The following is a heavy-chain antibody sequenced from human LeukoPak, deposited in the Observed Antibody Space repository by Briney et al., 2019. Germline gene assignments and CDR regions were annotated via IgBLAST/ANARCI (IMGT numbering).Heavy chain of an antibody. V-gene: IGHV3-33*01. J-gene: IGHJ4*02. D-gene: IGHD3-9*01. CDR3: ARARHGILTGYYLDY. CDR2: IWYDGSNK. CDR1: GFTFGSYG. Sequence: GRSLRLSCAASGFTFGSYGMHWLRQAPGKGLAWVTVIWYDGSNKYYADSVKGRFTISRDNSKDTLYLQMNSLRAEDTAVYYCARARHGILTGYYLDYWGQGTLVTVSS.